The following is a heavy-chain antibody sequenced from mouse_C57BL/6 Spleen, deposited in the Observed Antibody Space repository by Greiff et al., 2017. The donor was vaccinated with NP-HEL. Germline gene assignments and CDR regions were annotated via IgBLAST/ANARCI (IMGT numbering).Heavy chain of an antibody. V-gene: IGHV14-2*01. CDR2: IDPEDGET. CDR1: GFNIKDYY. D-gene: IGHD1-1*01. Sequence: EVQLVESGAELVKPGASVKLSCTASGFNIKDYYMHWVKQRTEQGLEWIGRIDPEDGETTYAPKFQGKATITADTSSNTAYLQLSSLTSEDTAVYYCAKTGYYGSSGAYWGQGTLVTVSA. J-gene: IGHJ3*01. CDR3: AKTGYYGSSGAY.